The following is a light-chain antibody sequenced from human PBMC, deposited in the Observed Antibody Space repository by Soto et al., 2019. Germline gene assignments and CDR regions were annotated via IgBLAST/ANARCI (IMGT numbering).Light chain of an antibody. CDR2: EVS. CDR3: SSYTSSSTYV. Sequence: RTSSMSGSPGQSITISCTGTSSDVGGYNYVSWYQQHPGKAPKLMIYEVSNRPSGVSNRFSGSKSGNTASLTISGFQAEDEADYYCSSYTSSSTYVFGTGTKVTVL. V-gene: IGLV2-14*01. J-gene: IGLJ1*01. CDR1: SSDVGGYNY.